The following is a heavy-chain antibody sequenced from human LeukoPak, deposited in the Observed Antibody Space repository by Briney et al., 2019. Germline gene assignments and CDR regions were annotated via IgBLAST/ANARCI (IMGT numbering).Heavy chain of an antibody. CDR2: ISGYSGGT. D-gene: IGHD3-22*01. Sequence: ASVKVSCKASGYNFTSNVITWVRQAPGQGLEWMGWISGYSGGTNYAQKFQGRVTMTRDTSISTAYMELSRLRSDDTAVYYCARDRYYYDSSGYYDYWGQGTLVTVSS. J-gene: IGHJ4*02. V-gene: IGHV1-2*02. CDR3: ARDRYYYDSSGYYDY. CDR1: GYNFTSNV.